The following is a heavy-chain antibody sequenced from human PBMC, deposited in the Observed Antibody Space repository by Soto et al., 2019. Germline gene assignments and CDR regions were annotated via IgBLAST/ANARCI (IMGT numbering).Heavy chain of an antibody. CDR3: ATVGTGSYNWFDP. Sequence: EVQLVESGGGLVQPGGSLRLSCAASGFTFTGNWMHWVRQVPGKGLVWVARINRDGTATTYADSVTGRFTISRDNSKNTLYLQMNSLGAEDTAVYYCATVGTGSYNWFDPWGQGTMVTVSS. J-gene: IGHJ5*02. D-gene: IGHD1-26*01. V-gene: IGHV3-74*01. CDR2: INRDGTAT. CDR1: GFTFTGNW.